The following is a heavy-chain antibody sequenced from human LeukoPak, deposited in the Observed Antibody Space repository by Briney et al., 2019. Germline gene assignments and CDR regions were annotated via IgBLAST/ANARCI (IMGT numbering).Heavy chain of an antibody. CDR2: ISWDGGST. J-gene: IGHJ6*03. CDR1: GFTFDDYA. D-gene: IGHD2-15*01. CDR3: AKGPNCSGGSCRNPLGYMDV. V-gene: IGHV3-43D*03. Sequence: GGSLRLSCAASGFTFDDYAMHWVRQAPGKGLEWVSLISWDGGSTYYADSVKGRFTISRDNSKNSLYLQMNSLRAEDTALYYCAKGPNCSGGSCRNPLGYMDVWGKGTTVTVSS.